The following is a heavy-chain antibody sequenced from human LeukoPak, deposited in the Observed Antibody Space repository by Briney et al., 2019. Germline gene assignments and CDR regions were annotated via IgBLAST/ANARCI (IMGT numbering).Heavy chain of an antibody. V-gene: IGHV1-46*01. CDR3: ARDWGSDYFFDY. CDR1: GYTFTSYY. Sequence: ASVKVSCKASGYTFTSYYMHWVRQAPGQGLEWMGIISPSGGSTRYAQKFQGRVTMTRDTSTSTVYMELSSLRSEDTAVYYCARDWGSDYFFDYWGQGTLVTVSS. D-gene: IGHD3-10*01. CDR2: ISPSGGST. J-gene: IGHJ4*02.